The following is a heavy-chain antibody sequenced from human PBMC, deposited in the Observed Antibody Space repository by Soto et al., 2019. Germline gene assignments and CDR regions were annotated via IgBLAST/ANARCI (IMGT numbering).Heavy chain of an antibody. CDR1: GGTFSSYA. V-gene: IGHV1-69*12. Sequence: QVQLVQSGAEVKKPGSSVKVSCKASGGTFSSYAITWVRQAPGQGLEWMGGIIPLFGTVKYAQKFQARVTIIADESTSTAYLEVSSLRSEDTAGYYCAGDRGPRMCYYPYWFDAWGQGTLVTVAS. D-gene: IGHD3-22*01. CDR2: IIPLFGTV. J-gene: IGHJ5*02. CDR3: AGDRGPRMCYYPYWFDA.